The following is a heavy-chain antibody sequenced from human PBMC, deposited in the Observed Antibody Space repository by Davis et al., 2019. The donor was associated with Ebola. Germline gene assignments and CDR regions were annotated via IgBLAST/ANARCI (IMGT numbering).Heavy chain of an antibody. CDR1: GGSISSGDYY. D-gene: IGHD1-26*01. V-gene: IGHV4-39*07. J-gene: IGHJ5*02. Sequence: MPSETLSLTCTVSGGSISSGDYYWGWIRQPPGKGLEWIGSGYHTGSTYYNPSLKSRVTISVDTSRNQFSLKLTSVTPADTAVYYCARGGQGVGAGRWLDPWGQGNLVIVSS. CDR3: ARGGQGVGAGRWLDP. CDR2: GYHTGST.